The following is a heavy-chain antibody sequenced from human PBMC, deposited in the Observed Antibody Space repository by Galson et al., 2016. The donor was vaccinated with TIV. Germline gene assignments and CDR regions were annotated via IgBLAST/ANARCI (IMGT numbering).Heavy chain of an antibody. D-gene: IGHD3-3*01. Sequence: SLRLSCAASGFSFSDYAMSWVRQAPGRGLEWVSGIGGSGGSPNYGDSVKGRFTISRDNSKNILYLQMNSLRAEDTAVYYCAKRPLITIFGAGSNYCDSWGQGTLVTGSS. J-gene: IGHJ4*02. V-gene: IGHV3-23*01. CDR2: IGGSGGSP. CDR3: AKRPLITIFGAGSNYCDS. CDR1: GFSFSDYA.